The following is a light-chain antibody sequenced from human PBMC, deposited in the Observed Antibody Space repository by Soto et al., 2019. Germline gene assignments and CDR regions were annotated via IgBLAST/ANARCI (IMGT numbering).Light chain of an antibody. Sequence: TVLTQSPGTLSLSPGDRAALSCRASQRLSSKYLAWYQQIPGQPPRLLIYGASTRATGIPDRFSGSGSGTDFPLTVSTLEPEDFAVYYCQYYGGSQYTFGQGTKVEI. CDR2: GAS. V-gene: IGKV3-20*01. J-gene: IGKJ2*01. CDR3: QYYGGSQYT. CDR1: QRLSSKY.